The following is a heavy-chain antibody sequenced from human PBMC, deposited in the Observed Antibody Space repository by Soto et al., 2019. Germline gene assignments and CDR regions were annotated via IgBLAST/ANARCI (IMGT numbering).Heavy chain of an antibody. V-gene: IGHV4-59*08. CDR2: LYCSGST. J-gene: IGHJ6*02. Sequence: PSDPRSLTFNASGSSTSNSYWSGIRQPQVKGLKWSEYLYCSGSTNYNHSQKSRVTISVDTSKNQFSLKLSSVTAADTAVYYCASTNYYGSGSYADYYYYYGMDVWGQGTTVT. CDR3: ASTNYYGSGSYADYYYYYGMDV. D-gene: IGHD3-10*01. CDR1: GSSTSNSY.